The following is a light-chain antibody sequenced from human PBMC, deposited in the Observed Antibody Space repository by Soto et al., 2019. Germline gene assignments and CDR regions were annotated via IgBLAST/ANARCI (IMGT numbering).Light chain of an antibody. V-gene: IGLV2-11*01. J-gene: IGLJ1*01. Sequence: QSVLTQPRSVSGSPGQSVTISCTGTSSDVGAHDYVSWYQQDPGKAPKLILYDVNKRPSGVPDRFSGSKSGNAASLTISGLQAEDEADYYCSLYAGSNHRGLFGTGTKVTVL. CDR3: SLYAGSNHRGL. CDR1: SSDVGAHDY. CDR2: DVN.